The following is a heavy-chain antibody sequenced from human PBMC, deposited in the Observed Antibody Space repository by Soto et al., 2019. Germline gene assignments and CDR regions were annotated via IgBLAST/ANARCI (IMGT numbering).Heavy chain of an antibody. CDR1: GVSISSYY. J-gene: IGHJ3*02. CDR2: IYYSGST. CDR3: ARTHHIWGSYPSRGGAFDI. Sequence: SETLSLTCTVSGVSISSYYWSWIRQPPGKGLEWIGYIYYSGSTNYNPSLKSRVTISVDTSKNQFSLKLSSVTAADTAVYYCARTHHIWGSYPSRGGAFDIWGQGTMVTVSS. V-gene: IGHV4-59*08. D-gene: IGHD3-16*02.